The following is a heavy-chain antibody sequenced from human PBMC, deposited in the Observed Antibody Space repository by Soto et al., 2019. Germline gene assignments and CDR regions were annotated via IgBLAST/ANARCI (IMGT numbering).Heavy chain of an antibody. Sequence: SETLSLTCTVSGGSISSSSYYWGWIRQPPGKGLEWIGSIYYSGSTYYNPSLKSRVTISVDTSKNQFSLKLSSVTAADTAVYYCARQVFWSGYYSRGFDYWGQGTLVTVSS. D-gene: IGHD3-3*01. J-gene: IGHJ4*02. CDR2: IYYSGST. V-gene: IGHV4-39*01. CDR3: ARQVFWSGYYSRGFDY. CDR1: GGSISSSSYY.